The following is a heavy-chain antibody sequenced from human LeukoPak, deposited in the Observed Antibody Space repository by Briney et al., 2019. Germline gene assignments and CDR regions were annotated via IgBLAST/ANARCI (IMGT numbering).Heavy chain of an antibody. J-gene: IGHJ4*02. Sequence: SETLSLTCSVSGDSVTSHGWSWVRQPPGKGLEWIGYVYASGANSDNGNPSLKSRITISVDTARKQFSLRLNSVTAADPDIYYCARDNVGSLDFWGQGILVTVSS. CDR1: GDSVTSHG. CDR2: VYASGANSD. V-gene: IGHV4-59*02. D-gene: IGHD3-10*01. CDR3: ARDNVGSLDF.